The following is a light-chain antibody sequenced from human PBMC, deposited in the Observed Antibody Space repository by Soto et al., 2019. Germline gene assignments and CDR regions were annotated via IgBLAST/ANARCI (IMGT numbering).Light chain of an antibody. CDR2: GAS. V-gene: IGKV3-20*01. Sequence: ETVLTQSPGTLSLSPGERVTLSCRASQSVCSRCLAWYQQKPGQSPRLLIYGASSRATGIPDRFSGSGSGTDFTLTISRLEPEEFAVYYCQHYGNTPWTFGQGTKVGIK. CDR3: QHYGNTPWT. CDR1: QSVCSRC. J-gene: IGKJ1*01.